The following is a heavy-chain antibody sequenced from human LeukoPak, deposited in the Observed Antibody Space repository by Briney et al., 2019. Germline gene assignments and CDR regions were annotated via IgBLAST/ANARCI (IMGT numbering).Heavy chain of an antibody. CDR1: GYTFTSYG. CDR2: ISAYNGNT. D-gene: IGHD2-2*01. CDR3: ARLREDIVVVPAAMLNWFDP. J-gene: IGHJ5*02. Sequence: ASVKASCKTSGYTFTSYGISWVRQAPGQGLEWMGWISAYNGNTNYAQKLQGRVTTTADTSTSTAYMELRSLRSGDTAVYYCARLREDIVVVPAAMLNWFDPWGQGTLVTVSS. V-gene: IGHV1-18*04.